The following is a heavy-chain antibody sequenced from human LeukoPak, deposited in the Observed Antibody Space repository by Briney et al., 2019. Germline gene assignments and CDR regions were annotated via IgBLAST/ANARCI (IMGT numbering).Heavy chain of an antibody. D-gene: IGHD4-17*01. CDR1: GYTFTGYY. Sequence: ASVKVSCKASGYTFTGYYMHWVRQAPGQGLEWMGWINPNSGGTNYAQKFQGRVTMTRDTSISTAYMELSRLRSDDTAVYYCARQKGSTVTYEDYWGQGTLVTVSS. V-gene: IGHV1-2*02. CDR3: ARQKGSTVTYEDY. J-gene: IGHJ4*02. CDR2: INPNSGGT.